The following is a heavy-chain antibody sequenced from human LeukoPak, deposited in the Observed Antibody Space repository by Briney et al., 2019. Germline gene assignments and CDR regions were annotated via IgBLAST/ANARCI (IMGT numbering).Heavy chain of an antibody. CDR1: GFTFSQYW. J-gene: IGHJ3*02. CDR3: ARDNYDILTGYWTDAFDI. CDR2: IKQDGSEK. V-gene: IGHV3-7*01. D-gene: IGHD3-9*01. Sequence: GGSLRLSCAASGFTFSQYWMSWVRQAPGKGLEWVANIKQDGSEKYYVDSVKGRFTISRDNAKNSLYLQMNSLRAEDTAVYYCARDNYDILTGYWTDAFDIWGQGTMVTVSS.